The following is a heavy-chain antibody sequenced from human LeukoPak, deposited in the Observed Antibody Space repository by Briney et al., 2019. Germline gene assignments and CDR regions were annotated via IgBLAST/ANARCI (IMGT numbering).Heavy chain of an antibody. V-gene: IGHV4-59*11. CDR2: IYNSGTT. J-gene: IGHJ4*02. D-gene: IGHD3-10*01. Sequence: SETLSLTCTVSGVSISTHYWSWIRQPPGKGLEWIGYIYNSGTTYYNPSLKSRVTISIDTSKNEFSLKLTSVTPADTAVHYCAREANYYGSGSYFEGTFDYWGQGSLVTVSS. CDR1: GVSISTHY. CDR3: AREANYYGSGSYFEGTFDY.